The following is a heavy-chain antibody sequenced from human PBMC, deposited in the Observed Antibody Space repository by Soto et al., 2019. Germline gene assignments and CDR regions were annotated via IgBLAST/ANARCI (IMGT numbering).Heavy chain of an antibody. Sequence: QLQLQESGPGLVPPSGTLSLTCTVSGGSITSGDNYYWGWVRQPPGKGLEYIGSVHHNGRTYSTPSLKSRGAVSADTSKNQFSWKLTSVTAADTAVYYCAMHGSGSQYPVDSWCQGTLVTVSS. CDR2: VHHNGRT. V-gene: IGHV4-39*01. D-gene: IGHD3-10*01. CDR3: AMHGSGSQYPVDS. J-gene: IGHJ4*02. CDR1: GGSITSGDNYY.